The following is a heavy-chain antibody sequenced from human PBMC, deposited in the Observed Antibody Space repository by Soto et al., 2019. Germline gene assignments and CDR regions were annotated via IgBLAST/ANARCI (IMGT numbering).Heavy chain of an antibody. CDR3: AKDPSSGFAMENYFDY. CDR2: ISGSSTST. V-gene: IGHV3-23*01. CDR1: GFTFSSYA. J-gene: IGHJ4*02. Sequence: EVQLSGSGGGLVQPGGSLRLSCAASGFTFSSYAMSWVRQAPGKGLEWVSAISGSSTSTYYADSVKGRFTISRDNSKNTLYQQMNSLRAEDTAVYYCAKDPSSGFAMENYFDYWGQGTLVTVSS. D-gene: IGHD3-10*01.